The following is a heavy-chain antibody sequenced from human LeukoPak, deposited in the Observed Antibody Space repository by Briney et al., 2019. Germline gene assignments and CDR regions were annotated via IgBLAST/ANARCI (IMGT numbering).Heavy chain of an antibody. CDR3: ANDPFCSSTSCDEGPTDY. J-gene: IGHJ4*02. CDR2: ISSSGSTI. Sequence: PGGSLRLSCAASGFTFSSYEMNWVRQAPGKGLEWVSYISSSGSTIYHADSVKGRFTISRDNSKNTLYLQMNSLRAEDTAVYYCANDPFCSSTSCDEGPTDYWGQGTLVTVSS. V-gene: IGHV3-48*03. D-gene: IGHD2-2*01. CDR1: GFTFSSYE.